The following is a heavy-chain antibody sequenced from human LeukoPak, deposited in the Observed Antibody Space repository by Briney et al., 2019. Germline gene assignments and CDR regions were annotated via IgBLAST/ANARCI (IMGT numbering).Heavy chain of an antibody. CDR1: GGSINSYY. CDR3: ARGGKATVVTM. J-gene: IGHJ4*02. CDR2: IYSSGST. Sequence: SETPSLTCTVSGGSINSYYWSWIRQPAGKGLEWIGRIYSSGSTNYNPSLKSRVSMSVDTSKNQFSLKLTSVTAADTAVYYCARGGKATVVTMWGQGILVTVSS. D-gene: IGHD4-23*01. V-gene: IGHV4-4*07.